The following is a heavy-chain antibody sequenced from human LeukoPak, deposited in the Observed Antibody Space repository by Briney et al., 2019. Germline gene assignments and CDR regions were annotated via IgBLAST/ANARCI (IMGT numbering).Heavy chain of an antibody. CDR2: ISSSSAYI. J-gene: IGHJ6*02. CDR3: ARVLSYSSGRTYYGMDV. V-gene: IGHV3-21*01. CDR1: GFSFSRYS. Sequence: GGSLRLSCAASGFSFSRYSMNWVRQAPGKGLEWVSSISSSSAYIYYADSVKGRFTISRDNAKNSLYLQMNSLRAEDTAVYYCARVLSYSSGRTYYGMDVWGQGTTVTVSS. D-gene: IGHD6-19*01.